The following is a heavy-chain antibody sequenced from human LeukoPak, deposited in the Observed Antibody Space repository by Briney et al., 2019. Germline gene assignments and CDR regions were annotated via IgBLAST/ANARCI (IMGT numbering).Heavy chain of an antibody. CDR2: IYHSGRS. J-gene: IGHJ4*02. D-gene: IGHD2-8*02. Sequence: SETLSLTCAVSGDSISNGVKYWSWIRQHPGRGLEWIGYIYHSGRSYYNPSLKGRITMSVDTSKNQFSLNLSSVTAADTAVYYCARDQVECTGGTCQSRVGFDFWGQGTLVTVSS. CDR1: GDSISNGVKY. V-gene: IGHV4-31*11. CDR3: ARDQVECTGGTCQSRVGFDF.